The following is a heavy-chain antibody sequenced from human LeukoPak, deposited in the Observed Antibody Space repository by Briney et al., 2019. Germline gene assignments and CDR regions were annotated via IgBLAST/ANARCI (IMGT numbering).Heavy chain of an antibody. J-gene: IGHJ4*02. D-gene: IGHD3-9*01. CDR2: IHYTGNT. CDR3: ARDGAGMTGTGLDY. Sequence: SETLSLTCTVSNGSINSVSYYWSWIRQPPGKGLEWLGYIHYTGNTIYNPSLKSRVTISMDTAKNQLSLKVSSVTAADTAVCYCARDGAGMTGTGLDYWGQGTLVAVSS. CDR1: NGSINSVSYY. V-gene: IGHV4-61*01.